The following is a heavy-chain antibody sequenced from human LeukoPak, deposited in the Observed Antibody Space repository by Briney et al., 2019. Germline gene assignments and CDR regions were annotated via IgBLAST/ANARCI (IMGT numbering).Heavy chain of an antibody. Sequence: ASVKVSCKASRYTFTSYDINWVRQATGQGLEWMGWMNPNSGNTGYAQKFQGRVTMTRNPSISTAYMELSSLRSEDTAVYYCARAQGGFGELSYYFDYWGQGTLVTVSS. CDR1: RYTFTSYD. D-gene: IGHD3-10*01. CDR3: ARAQGGFGELSYYFDY. V-gene: IGHV1-8*01. CDR2: MNPNSGNT. J-gene: IGHJ4*02.